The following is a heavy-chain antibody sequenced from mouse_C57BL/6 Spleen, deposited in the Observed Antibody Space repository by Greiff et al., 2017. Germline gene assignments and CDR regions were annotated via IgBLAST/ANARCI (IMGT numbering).Heavy chain of an antibody. Sequence: QVQLQQSGAELVKPGASVTISCTASGYAFSSYWMNWVKQRPGKGLEWIGQIYPGDGDTNYNGKFKGKATLTADKSSSTAYMQLSSLTSEDSAVYFCARCWDEGYYAMDYWGQGTSVTVSS. J-gene: IGHJ4*01. CDR1: GYAFSSYW. CDR2: IYPGDGDT. CDR3: ARCWDEGYYAMDY. D-gene: IGHD4-1*01. V-gene: IGHV1-80*01.